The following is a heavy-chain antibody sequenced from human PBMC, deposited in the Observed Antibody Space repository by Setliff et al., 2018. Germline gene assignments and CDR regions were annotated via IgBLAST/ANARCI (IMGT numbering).Heavy chain of an antibody. CDR2: INTNTGNP. CDR1: GYTFTRYA. CDR3: ARDSSGWSGFSRLVGVYYYYMDV. D-gene: IGHD6-19*01. V-gene: IGHV7-4-1*02. J-gene: IGHJ6*03. Sequence: ASVHVSCKASGYTFTRYAMNWVRQAPGQGLEWMGWINTNTGNPTYAQGFTGRFVFSLDTSVSTACLQISSLKAEDTAVYYCARDSSGWSGFSRLVGVYYYYMDVWGKGTTVTVSS.